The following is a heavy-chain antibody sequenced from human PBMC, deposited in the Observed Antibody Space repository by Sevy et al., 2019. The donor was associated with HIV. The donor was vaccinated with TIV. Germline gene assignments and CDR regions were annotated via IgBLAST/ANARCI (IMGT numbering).Heavy chain of an antibody. J-gene: IGHJ6*02. V-gene: IGHV1-8*02. Sequence: ASVKVSCKASGFNFASYDIYWVRQATGLGLEWMGWMNTNTGNTGFAQKFQGRVTMTRNTSITTAYMELSNLRSEDTAVYYCARVSGWHLRYGMDVWGQGTTVTVSS. CDR2: MNTNTGNT. CDR3: ARVSGWHLRYGMDV. D-gene: IGHD6-19*01. CDR1: GFNFASYD.